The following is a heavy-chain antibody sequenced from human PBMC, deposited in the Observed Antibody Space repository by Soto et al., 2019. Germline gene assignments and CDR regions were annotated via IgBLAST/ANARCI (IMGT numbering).Heavy chain of an antibody. J-gene: IGHJ6*02. CDR1: GYSVTSYW. CDR2: IYPGDSDT. CDR3: ATGPESIAAAGGYYYYGMDV. Sequence: GESLKISYKGSGYSVTSYWSGWVRQMTGKGLEWMGIIYPGDSDTRYSPSFQGQVTISADKSISTAYLQWSSLKASDTAMYYCATGPESIAAAGGYYYYGMDVWGQGTTVTVSS. D-gene: IGHD6-13*01. V-gene: IGHV5-51*01.